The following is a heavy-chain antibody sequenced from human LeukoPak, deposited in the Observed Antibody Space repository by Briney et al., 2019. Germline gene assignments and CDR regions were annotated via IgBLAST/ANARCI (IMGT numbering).Heavy chain of an antibody. J-gene: IGHJ6*02. Sequence: SETLSLTCTVSGGSISSYYWSWIRQPAGKGLEWIGRIYTSGSTNYNPSLKSRVTMSVDTSKNQFSLKLSSVTAADTAVYYCARDLFIAAAPYYYYYGMDVWGQGTTVTVSS. CDR1: GGSISSYY. CDR3: ARDLFIAAAPYYYYYGMDV. CDR2: IYTSGST. D-gene: IGHD6-13*01. V-gene: IGHV4-4*07.